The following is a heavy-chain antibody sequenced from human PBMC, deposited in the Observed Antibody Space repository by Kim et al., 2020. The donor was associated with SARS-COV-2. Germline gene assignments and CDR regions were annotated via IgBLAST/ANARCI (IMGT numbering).Heavy chain of an antibody. CDR3: TMRVVVAAVYYYYGMDV. CDR2: IKSKTDGGTT. CDR1: GFTFSNAW. D-gene: IGHD2-15*01. V-gene: IGHV3-15*01. J-gene: IGHJ6*02. Sequence: GGSLRLSCAASGFTFSNAWMSWVRQAPGKGLEWVGRIKSKTDGGTTDYAAPVKGRFTISRDDSKNTLYLQMNSLKTEDTAVYYCTMRVVVAAVYYYYGMDVWGQGTTVTVSS.